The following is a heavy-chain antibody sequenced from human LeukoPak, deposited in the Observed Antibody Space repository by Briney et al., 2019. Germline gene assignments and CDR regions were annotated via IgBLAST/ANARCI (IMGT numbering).Heavy chain of an antibody. CDR1: GFTFSSYS. J-gene: IGHJ6*04. CDR3: AELGITMIGGV. Sequence: GGSLRLSCAASGFTFSSYSMMWVRQAPGKGLEWVSYISSSSTTIYYADSVKGRLTISRDNAKNTLYLQMNSLRAEDTAVYYCAELGITMIGGVWGKGTTVTISS. CDR2: ISSSSTTI. V-gene: IGHV3-48*04. D-gene: IGHD3-10*02.